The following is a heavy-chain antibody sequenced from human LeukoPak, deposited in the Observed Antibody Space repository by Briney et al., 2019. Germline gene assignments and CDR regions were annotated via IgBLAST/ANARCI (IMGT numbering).Heavy chain of an antibody. CDR2: IYYSGST. Sequence: SETLSLTCTVSGGTISSSSYYWGWMRQPPGKGLEWIGSIYYSGSTYYNPSLKSRVTISVDTSKNQFSMNLTSVTAADTAMYYCARGFRSSGYSAWHLDYWGQGTLVTVSS. CDR3: ARGFRSSGYSAWHLDY. V-gene: IGHV4-39*07. D-gene: IGHD6-19*01. CDR1: GGTISSSSYY. J-gene: IGHJ4*02.